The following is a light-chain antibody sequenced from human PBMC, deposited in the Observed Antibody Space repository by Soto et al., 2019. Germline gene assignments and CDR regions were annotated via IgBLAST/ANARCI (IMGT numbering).Light chain of an antibody. CDR2: DVS. V-gene: IGLV2-8*01. J-gene: IGLJ1*01. CDR3: SSYAGTYIV. Sequence: QSVLTQPPSASGSPGQSVAISCTGTSSDVGGYDYVSWYQQHPGKAPKLMIYDVSKRPSGVPDRFSGSKSGNTASLTVSGFQAEDEADYYCSSYAGTYIVFGTGTKVTVL. CDR1: SSDVGGYDY.